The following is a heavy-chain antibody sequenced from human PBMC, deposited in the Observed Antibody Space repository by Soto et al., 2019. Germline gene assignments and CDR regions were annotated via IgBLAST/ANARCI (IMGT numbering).Heavy chain of an antibody. CDR1: GGSMNNFY. Sequence: SETLSLTCTVSGGSMNNFYWSWIRQPPGKGLEWIGYVSYSDSSNYNPSLKSRVTISVDTSKNQFSLKLTSVTAADTAAYYCVKVAGGGLFDYWGPGNLVTVSS. D-gene: IGHD2-15*01. J-gene: IGHJ4*02. CDR3: VKVAGGGLFDY. V-gene: IGHV4-59*01. CDR2: VSYSDSS.